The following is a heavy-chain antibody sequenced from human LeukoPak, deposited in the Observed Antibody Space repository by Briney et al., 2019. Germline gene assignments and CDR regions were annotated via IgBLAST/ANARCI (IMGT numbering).Heavy chain of an antibody. V-gene: IGHV3-15*01. Sequence: SCKASGGTFSSYAISWVRQAPGKGLEWVGRIKSKTDGGTTDYAAPVKGRFTISRDDSKNTLYLQMNSLKTEDTAVYYCTTVRSSSWYVGMDVWGQGTTVTVSS. CDR1: GGTFSSYA. CDR2: IKSKTDGGTT. J-gene: IGHJ6*02. CDR3: TTVRSSSWYVGMDV. D-gene: IGHD6-13*01.